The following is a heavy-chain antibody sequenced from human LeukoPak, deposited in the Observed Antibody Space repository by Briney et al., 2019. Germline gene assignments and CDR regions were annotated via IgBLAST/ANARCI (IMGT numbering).Heavy chain of an antibody. V-gene: IGHV4-59*01. CDR1: GGSISSYY. Sequence: PSETLSLTCTVSGGSISSYYWSWIRQPPGKGLEWIGYIYYSGSTNYNPSLKSRVTIPVDTSKNQFSLKLSSVTAADTAVYYCARADGYNWFDPWGQGTLVTVSS. J-gene: IGHJ5*02. CDR2: IYYSGST. CDR3: ARADGYNWFDP.